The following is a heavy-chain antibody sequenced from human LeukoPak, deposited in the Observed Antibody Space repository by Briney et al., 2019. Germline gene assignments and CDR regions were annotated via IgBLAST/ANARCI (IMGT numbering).Heavy chain of an antibody. CDR3: ARDKSSGYYYYYGMDV. D-gene: IGHD3-22*01. Sequence: PSETLSLTCTVSGGSISSYYWSWIRQPPGKGLEWIGYIYYSGSTNYNPSLKSRVIISVDTSKNQFSLKLSSVTAADTAVYYCARDKSSGYYYYYGMDVWGQGTTVTVSS. V-gene: IGHV4-59*01. CDR1: GGSISSYY. J-gene: IGHJ6*02. CDR2: IYYSGST.